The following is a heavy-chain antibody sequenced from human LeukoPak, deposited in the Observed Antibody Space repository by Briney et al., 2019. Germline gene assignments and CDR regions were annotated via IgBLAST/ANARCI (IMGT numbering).Heavy chain of an antibody. Sequence: GGSLRLSCAASGFTFSSHSMDWVRQAPGKGLEWVSSISSSSSYIYYADSVKGRFTISRDNAKNSLYLQMNSLRAEDTAVYYCASTAYDFHPSAWGQGTLVTVSS. CDR2: ISSSSSYI. CDR3: ASTAYDFHPSA. CDR1: GFTFSSHS. D-gene: IGHD3-3*01. V-gene: IGHV3-21*01. J-gene: IGHJ5*02.